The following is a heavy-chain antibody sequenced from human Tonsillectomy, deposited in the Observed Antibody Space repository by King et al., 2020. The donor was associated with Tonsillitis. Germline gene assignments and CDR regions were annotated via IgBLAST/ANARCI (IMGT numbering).Heavy chain of an antibody. CDR1: VFCLKKNN. CDR2: ISSSGSTI. CDR3: ARSEYTSGV. Sequence: VFCLKKNNMSWIRQAPGKGLEWVSYISSSGSTIYYADSVKVRFTISRDNAKNSLYLQMNSLRAEDTAVYYCARSEYTSGVCGQGTLVTVSS. D-gene: IGHD5-18*01. V-gene: IGHV3-11*01. J-gene: IGHJ4*02.